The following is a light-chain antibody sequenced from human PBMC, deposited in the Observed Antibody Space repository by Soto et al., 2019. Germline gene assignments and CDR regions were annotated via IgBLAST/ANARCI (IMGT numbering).Light chain of an antibody. J-gene: IGKJ1*01. Sequence: IVLMQSPGTLSLSPGERATLSCRAIQSVSKNYLAWYQQKPRQAPRLLIYGASNRATGIPDRLSGSGSGTDFTLTISRLEPEDSAVYYCQQYGTSGTFGQGTKVDIK. CDR3: QQYGTSGT. V-gene: IGKV3-20*01. CDR1: QSVSKNY. CDR2: GAS.